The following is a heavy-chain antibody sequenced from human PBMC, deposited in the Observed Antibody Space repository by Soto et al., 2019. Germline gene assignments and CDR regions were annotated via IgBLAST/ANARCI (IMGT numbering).Heavy chain of an antibody. CDR3: AREGINNYNEYYFDS. CDR2: ISGSGNYT. V-gene: IGHV3-21*01. Sequence: GGSLRLSCASSGFTFSTYSMNWVRQAPGKGLERVSSISGSGNYTHYADFLRGRFTISRDNAKTSLYLQMNSLRAEDTAVYYCAREGINNYNEYYFDSWGQGTVVTVSS. D-gene: IGHD4-4*01. J-gene: IGHJ4*02. CDR1: GFTFSTYS.